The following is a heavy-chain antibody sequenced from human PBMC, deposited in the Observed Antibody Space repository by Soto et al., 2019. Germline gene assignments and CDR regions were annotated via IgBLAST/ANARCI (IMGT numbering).Heavy chain of an antibody. J-gene: IGHJ4*01. D-gene: IGHD3-3*02. V-gene: IGHV3-23*01. CDR1: GFTFSSYA. Sequence: EVQLLESGGGLVQPGGSLRLSCAASGFTFSSYAMSWVRQAPGKGLELVSAISGSGGSTYYADSVKGRFTISRDNSKNSLYLQMNSLCTEGTAVSYCANDFESIFGVVITFDYCGHGTMVAVSS. CDR2: ISGSGGST. CDR3: ANDFESIFGVVITFDY.